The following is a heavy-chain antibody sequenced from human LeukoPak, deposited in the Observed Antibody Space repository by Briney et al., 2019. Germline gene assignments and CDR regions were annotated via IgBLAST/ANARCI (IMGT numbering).Heavy chain of an antibody. V-gene: IGHV1-46*01. CDR2: INPSGGST. D-gene: IGHD3-22*01. Sequence: VASVKVSCKASGYTFTSYYMHWVRQAPGQGLEWMGIINPSGGSTSYAQKFQGRVTISVDTSKNQFSLKLSSVTAADTAVYYCARVPYRDSSGSRLYYFDYWGQGTLVTVSS. J-gene: IGHJ4*02. CDR3: ARVPYRDSSGSRLYYFDY. CDR1: GYTFTSYY.